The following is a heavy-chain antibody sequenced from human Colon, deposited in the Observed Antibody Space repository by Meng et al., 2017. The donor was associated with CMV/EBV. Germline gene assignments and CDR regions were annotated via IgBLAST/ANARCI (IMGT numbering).Heavy chain of an antibody. V-gene: IGHV3-23*01. J-gene: IGHJ4*02. Sequence: FTFRGYAMCWFRQPPGKGLEWVSVVGAGGTTIFYADSVQGRFSISRDDSKNTVYLQMNSLRVEDTATYFCAKHLVFVSGIFYDRICDYWGQGTLVTVSS. CDR1: FTFRGYA. D-gene: IGHD3-10*01. CDR3: AKHLVFVSGIFYDRICDY. CDR2: VGAGGTTI.